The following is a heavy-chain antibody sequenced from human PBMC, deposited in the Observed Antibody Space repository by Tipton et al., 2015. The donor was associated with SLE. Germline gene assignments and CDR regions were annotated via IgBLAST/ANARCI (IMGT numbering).Heavy chain of an antibody. Sequence: TLSLTCTVSGGSITSGVYYWSWIRQPAGKGLEWIGHLYPSGNTHYNSSLKRRVTISVETSKNQFSLRPNSVTVADTAVYYCAKDGLYGDSRFFDYWGQGTLVTVTS. J-gene: IGHJ4*02. CDR3: AKDGLYGDSRFFDY. V-gene: IGHV4-61*09. CDR2: LYPSGNT. D-gene: IGHD4-17*01. CDR1: GGSITSGVYY.